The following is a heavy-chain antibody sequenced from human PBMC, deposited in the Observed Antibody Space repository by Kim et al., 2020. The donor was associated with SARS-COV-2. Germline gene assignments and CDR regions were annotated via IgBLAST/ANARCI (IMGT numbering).Heavy chain of an antibody. J-gene: IGHJ4*02. CDR1: GYSFTTYW. V-gene: IGHV5-51*01. CDR3: ARAPSGTLTTYYFDY. D-gene: IGHD3-10*01. CDR2: IYPGDSDT. Sequence: GESLKISCKGSGYSFTTYWIGWVRHMPGKGLEWMGIIYPGDSDTKYSPSFQGQVTISADRYISTAYLKWSSLKASDTAVYYCARAPSGTLTTYYFDYCGQGTLVTVSS.